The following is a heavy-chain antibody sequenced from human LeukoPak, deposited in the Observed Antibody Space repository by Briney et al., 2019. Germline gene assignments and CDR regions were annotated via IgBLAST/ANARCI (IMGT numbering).Heavy chain of an antibody. Sequence: GGSLRLSCAASGFTFSSYSMNWVRQAPGKGLEWVSSISSSSYIYYADSVKGRFTISRDNAKNSLYLQMNSLRAEDTAVYYCARGRGDCSGGSCYSSRYYYYMDVWGKGTTVTVSS. CDR3: ARGRGDCSGGSCYSSRYYYYMDV. CDR1: GFTFSSYS. D-gene: IGHD2-15*01. V-gene: IGHV3-21*01. J-gene: IGHJ6*03. CDR2: ISSSSYI.